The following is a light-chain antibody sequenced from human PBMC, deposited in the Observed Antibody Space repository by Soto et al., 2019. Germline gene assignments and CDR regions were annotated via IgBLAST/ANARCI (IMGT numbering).Light chain of an antibody. J-gene: IGLJ2*01. CDR2: GNN. CDR3: QSYDSSLSGVL. CDR1: SSNIGAIYD. V-gene: IGLV1-40*01. Sequence: QAVVTQPPSVSGAPGQRVTISCTGSSSNIGAIYDVHWYQQLPGTAPKLLIYGNNNRPSGVPDRFSGSKSGTSASLAITGLQAEDEADYYCQSYDSSLSGVLFGGGTKLTVL.